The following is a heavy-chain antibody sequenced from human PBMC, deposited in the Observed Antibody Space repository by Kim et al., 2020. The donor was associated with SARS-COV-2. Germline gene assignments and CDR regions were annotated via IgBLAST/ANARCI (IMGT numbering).Heavy chain of an antibody. CDR2: ISYDGSNK. V-gene: IGHV3-30*03. J-gene: IGHJ4*02. CDR3: ASTAGYSSSPFDY. Sequence: GGSLRLSCAASGFTFSSYGMHWVRQAPGKGLEWVAVISYDGSNKYYADSVKGRFTISRDNSKNTLYLQMNSLRAEDTAVYYCASTAGYSSSPFDYWGQGTLVTVSS. D-gene: IGHD6-13*01. CDR1: GFTFSSYG.